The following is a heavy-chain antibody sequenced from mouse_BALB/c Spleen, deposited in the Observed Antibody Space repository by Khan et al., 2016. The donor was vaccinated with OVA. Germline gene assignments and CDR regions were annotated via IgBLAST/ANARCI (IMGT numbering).Heavy chain of an antibody. D-gene: IGHD1-1*02. CDR2: ISSGGSYT. CDR1: GFTFSTYG. CDR3: AGLAYYYNSEGFAY. V-gene: IGHV5-6*01. Sequence: EVELVESGGDLVKPGGSLKLSCAASGFTFSTYGMSWVRQTPDKRLEWVATISSGGSYTYYVDSVKGRFTISRDNAKNTLYLQMSSLKSEDTAMYYCAGLAYYYNSEGFAYWGQETLVTVSA. J-gene: IGHJ3*01.